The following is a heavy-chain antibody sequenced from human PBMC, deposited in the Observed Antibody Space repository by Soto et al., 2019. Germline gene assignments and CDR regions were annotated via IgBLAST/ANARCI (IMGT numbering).Heavy chain of an antibody. Sequence: SETLSLTCTVSGGSISSYYWSWIRQPLGKGLEWIGYIYYSGSTNYNPSLKSRVTISVDTSKNQFSLKLSSVTAADTAVYYCARDSEFLGGMDVWGQGTTVTVSS. V-gene: IGHV4-59*01. CDR3: ARDSEFLGGMDV. J-gene: IGHJ6*02. CDR1: GGSISSYY. CDR2: IYYSGST. D-gene: IGHD3-10*01.